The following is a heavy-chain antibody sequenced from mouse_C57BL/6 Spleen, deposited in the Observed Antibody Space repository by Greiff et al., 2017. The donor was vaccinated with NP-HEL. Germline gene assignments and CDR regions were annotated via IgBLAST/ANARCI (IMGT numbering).Heavy chain of an antibody. CDR1: GYTFTDYE. D-gene: IGHD3-2*02. V-gene: IGHV1-15*01. J-gene: IGHJ2*01. CDR2: IDPETGGT. CDR3: TRSQEAQATFDY. Sequence: VQLQQSGAELVRPGASVTLSCKASGYTFTDYEMHWVKQTPVHGLEWIGAIDPETGGTAYNQKFKGKAILTADKSSSTAYMELRSLTSEDSAVYYCTRSQEAQATFDYWGQGTTLTVSS.